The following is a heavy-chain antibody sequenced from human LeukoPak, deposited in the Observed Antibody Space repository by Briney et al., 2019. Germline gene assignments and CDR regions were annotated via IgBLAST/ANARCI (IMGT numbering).Heavy chain of an antibody. Sequence: PGGSLRLSCAASGFTFTSYAMTWVRQAPGKGLEWVSAIYYNSGTTYYADSVKGRFTISRDNSKNTLYLQMNSLRAEDTAVYYCAKTLWFGELSWFDPWGQGTLVTVSS. CDR3: AKTLWFGELSWFDP. CDR2: IYYNSGTT. J-gene: IGHJ5*02. CDR1: GFTFTSYA. D-gene: IGHD3-10*01. V-gene: IGHV3-23*01.